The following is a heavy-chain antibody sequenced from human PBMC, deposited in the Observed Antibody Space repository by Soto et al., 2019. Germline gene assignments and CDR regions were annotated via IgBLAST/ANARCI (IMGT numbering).Heavy chain of an antibody. CDR1: GGSISSSNW. CDR2: IYHSGST. V-gene: IGHV4-4*02. J-gene: IGHJ4*02. D-gene: IGHD6-13*01. CDR3: ARDPGSSSWYPSYFDY. Sequence: PSETLSLTCAVSGGSISSSNWWSWVRQPPGKGLEWIGEIYHSGSTNYNPSLKSRVTISVDKSKNQFSLKLSSVTAADTAVYYCARDPGSSSWYPSYFDYWGQGTLVTVSS.